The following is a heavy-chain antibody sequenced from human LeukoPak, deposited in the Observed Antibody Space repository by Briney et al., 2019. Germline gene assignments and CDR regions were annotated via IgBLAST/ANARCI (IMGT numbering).Heavy chain of an antibody. J-gene: IGHJ4*02. CDR1: GFTFSSYA. CDR2: IYSGGST. D-gene: IGHD6-13*01. Sequence: GGSLRLFCAASGFTFSSYAMSWVRQAPGKGLEWVSVIYSGGSTYYADSVKGRFTISRDNSKNTLYLQMNSLRAEDTAVYYCARAPYSSSWYAYFDYWGQGTLVTVSS. V-gene: IGHV3-53*01. CDR3: ARAPYSSSWYAYFDY.